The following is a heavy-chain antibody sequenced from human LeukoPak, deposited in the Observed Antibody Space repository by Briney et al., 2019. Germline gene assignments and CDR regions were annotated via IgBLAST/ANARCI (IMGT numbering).Heavy chain of an antibody. CDR2: IYYSGST. D-gene: IGHD4-17*01. CDR3: ARPNDNGDYIGY. CDR1: GDSISSSSYY. Sequence: SETLSLTCTVSGDSISSSSYYWGWIRQPPGKGLEWIGSIYYSGSTYYNPSLKSRITISVDTSKNQFSLKLTSVTAADTGVYYCARPNDNGDYIGYWGQGTLVTVSS. J-gene: IGHJ4*02. V-gene: IGHV4-39*01.